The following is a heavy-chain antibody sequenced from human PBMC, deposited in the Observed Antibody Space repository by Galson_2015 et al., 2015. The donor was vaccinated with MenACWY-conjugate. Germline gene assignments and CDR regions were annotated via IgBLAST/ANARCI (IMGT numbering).Heavy chain of an antibody. D-gene: IGHD3-22*01. CDR2: INSRSSTI. CDR3: ARVRSGGYFAS. V-gene: IGHV3-48*01. Sequence: SLRLSCAASGFTLSTYSMSWVRQAPGKGLEWVSYINSRSSTISYADSVKGRITISRDNAKNSLYLQVNSLRAEDTAVYYCARVRSGGYFASWGLGTLVTVSS. CDR1: GFTLSTYS. J-gene: IGHJ4*02.